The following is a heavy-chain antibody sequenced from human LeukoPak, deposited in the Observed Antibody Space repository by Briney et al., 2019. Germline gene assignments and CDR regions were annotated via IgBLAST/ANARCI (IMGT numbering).Heavy chain of an antibody. CDR1: GFAFSSDS. J-gene: IGHJ3*02. D-gene: IGHD4-23*01. CDR3: ARESGGNFGEAFDI. Sequence: GGSLRLSCAASGFAFSSDSMNWVRQVPGKGLEWVSSIGSSSSSIYYADSVKGRFTISRDNAKNSLYLQMNSLRAEDTAVYYCARESGGNFGEAFDIWGQGTMVTVSS. CDR2: IGSSSSSI. V-gene: IGHV3-21*01.